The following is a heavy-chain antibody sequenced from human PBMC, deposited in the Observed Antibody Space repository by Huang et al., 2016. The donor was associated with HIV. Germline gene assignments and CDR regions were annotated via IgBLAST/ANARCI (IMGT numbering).Heavy chain of an antibody. CDR3: ARDPRIQSWLNFFDY. D-gene: IGHD3-22*01. CDR2: INSDGSST. V-gene: IGHV3-74*01. J-gene: IGHJ4*02. CDR1: GFSISSYW. Sequence: EVQLVESGGGLVQPGGSLRLSCAASGFSISSYWRHWVRQAPGKGVVVVSRINSDGSSTIDADSVKGRFTISRDNAKNTLYLQMNSLRAEDTAVYYCARDPRIQSWLNFFDYWGQGTLVSVSS.